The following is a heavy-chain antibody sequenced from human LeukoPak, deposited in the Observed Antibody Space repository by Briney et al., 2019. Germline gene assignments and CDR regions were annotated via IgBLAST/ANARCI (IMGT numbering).Heavy chain of an antibody. CDR2: INHSGST. Sequence: SETLSLICAVYGGSFSGYYWSWIRQPPGKGLEWIGEINHSGSTNYNPSLKSRVTISVDTSKNQFSLKLSSVTAADTAVYYCARGPIAAAGHFEYWGQGTLVTVSS. CDR3: ARGPIAAAGHFEY. CDR1: GGSFSGYY. J-gene: IGHJ4*02. D-gene: IGHD6-13*01. V-gene: IGHV4-34*01.